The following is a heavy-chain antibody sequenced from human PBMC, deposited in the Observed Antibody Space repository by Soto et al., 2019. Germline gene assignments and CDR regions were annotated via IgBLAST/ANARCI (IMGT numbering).Heavy chain of an antibody. Sequence: QVPLVQSGAEVKKPGASVKVSCKASGYTFTSYAMHWVRQAPGQRLEWMGWINAGNGNTKYSQKFQGRVTITRDTSASTAYMELSSLRSEDTAVYYCARDPLGYCSSTSCRSRGMDVWGQGTTVTVSS. D-gene: IGHD2-2*01. CDR3: ARDPLGYCSSTSCRSRGMDV. CDR2: INAGNGNT. CDR1: GYTFTSYA. J-gene: IGHJ6*02. V-gene: IGHV1-3*01.